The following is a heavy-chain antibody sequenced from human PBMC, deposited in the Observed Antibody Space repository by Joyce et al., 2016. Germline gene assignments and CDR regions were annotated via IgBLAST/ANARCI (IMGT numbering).Heavy chain of an antibody. CDR1: GGSFGAQT. D-gene: IGHD2-2*01. V-gene: IGHV1-69*14. Sequence: QVHLVQSGAEVKMPGSSVKVSCTASGGSFGAQTFNWCRQTPGQGREWMGGIIPVFVTPHYDQKLQGTVSITADTGTSTVFMEVRSLTSDDTAMYYCASGVAGYCSSSTCPRPLDVWGQGTMVIVS. CDR2: IIPVFVTP. CDR3: ASGVAGYCSSSTCPRPLDV. J-gene: IGHJ3*01.